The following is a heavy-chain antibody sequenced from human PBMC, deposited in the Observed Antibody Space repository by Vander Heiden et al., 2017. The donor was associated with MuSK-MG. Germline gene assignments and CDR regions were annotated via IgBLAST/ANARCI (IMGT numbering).Heavy chain of an antibody. J-gene: IGHJ3*02. CDR3: ARVRYNSGYYDAFDI. V-gene: IGHV4-59*01. D-gene: IGHD3-22*01. CDR2: VSYTAGT. Sequence: QVQLQESGPGLLKPSETLSLTCSVSGGSISSFYWSWVRQPPERGLEWIGYVSYTAGTNYNPSLKSRVTMSIDTSKNQFSLKLTSVTAADTAVYYCARVRYNSGYYDAFDIWGQGTMVTVSS. CDR1: GGSISSFY.